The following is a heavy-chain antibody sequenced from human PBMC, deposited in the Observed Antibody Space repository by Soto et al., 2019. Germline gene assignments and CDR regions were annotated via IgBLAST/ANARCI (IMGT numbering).Heavy chain of an antibody. CDR2: IYYSGST. Sequence: QVQLQESGPGLVKPSQTLSLTCTVSGGSISSGGYYWSWIRQHPGKGLEWIGYIYYSGSTYYNPSLQGRVTLSVDTSKNQFSLKLSSVTAADTAVYYCAGSLSVDTAMVYGYWGQGTLVTVSS. J-gene: IGHJ4*02. CDR1: GGSISSGGYY. D-gene: IGHD5-18*01. CDR3: AGSLSVDTAMVYGY. V-gene: IGHV4-31*03.